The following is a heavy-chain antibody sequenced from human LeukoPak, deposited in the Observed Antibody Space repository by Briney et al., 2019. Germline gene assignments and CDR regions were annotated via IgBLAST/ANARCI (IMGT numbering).Heavy chain of an antibody. CDR1: GFTFSSYG. CDR2: ISTSGKTI. CDR3: ARVSTYQYYYYMDV. D-gene: IGHD2-2*01. J-gene: IGHJ6*03. V-gene: IGHV3-48*04. Sequence: LPGGSLRLSCAASGFTFSSYGMHWVRQAPGKGLEWVSYISTSGKTIYYADSVKGRFTISRDNAKNSLYLQINSLRAEDTAVYYCARVSTYQYYYYMDVWGKGTTVTVSS.